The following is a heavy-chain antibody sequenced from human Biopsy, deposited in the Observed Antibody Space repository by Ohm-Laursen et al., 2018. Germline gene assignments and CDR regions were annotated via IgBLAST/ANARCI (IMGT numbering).Heavy chain of an antibody. V-gene: IGHV3-23*01. D-gene: IGHD4-17*01. CDR1: GFTFSSYA. Sequence: SLRLSCTASGFTFSSYAMTWFRQAPGKGLEWFSTFMGNSDIIYDTDSVKGRFTISRDNSKNTLYLQMNSLRADDTAVYYCALAAAQTVTHFNYWGQGTLVTVSS. J-gene: IGHJ4*02. CDR2: FMGNSDII. CDR3: ALAAAQTVTHFNY.